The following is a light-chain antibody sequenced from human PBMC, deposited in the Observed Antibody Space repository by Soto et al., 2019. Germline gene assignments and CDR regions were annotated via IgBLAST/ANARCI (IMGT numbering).Light chain of an antibody. Sequence: EIVLTQSPATLSLSPGEIATLSCRASQSVSSYLAWYQQKPGQAPRLLIYDASNRTTGIPARFSGSGSGTDFTLPISSLEPEDFAVYYCQQRSNSPLTFGGGTKVEI. CDR1: QSVSSY. V-gene: IGKV3-11*01. J-gene: IGKJ4*01. CDR2: DAS. CDR3: QQRSNSPLT.